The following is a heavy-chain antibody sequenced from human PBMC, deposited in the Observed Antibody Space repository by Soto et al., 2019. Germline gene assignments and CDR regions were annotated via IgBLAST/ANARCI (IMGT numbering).Heavy chain of an antibody. CDR1: GFTFDDYA. CDR3: AKAGYCSGGSGYRLLDY. Sequence: EVQLVESGGGLVQPGKSLRLSCAASGFTFDDYAMHWVRQAPGKGLEWVSGISWNSGSIDYADSVKGRFTISRDNAKNSLYLQMNSLRAEDTALYYCAKAGYCSGGSGYRLLDYWGQGTVVTVSS. V-gene: IGHV3-9*01. D-gene: IGHD2-15*01. CDR2: ISWNSGSI. J-gene: IGHJ4*02.